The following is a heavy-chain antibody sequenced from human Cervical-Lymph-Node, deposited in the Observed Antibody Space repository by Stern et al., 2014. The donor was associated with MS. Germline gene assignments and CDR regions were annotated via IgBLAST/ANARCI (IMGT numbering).Heavy chain of an antibody. CDR1: GYTLTTYG. Sequence: QLVQSGVEVKKPGASVKVSCKASGYTLTTYGISWVRQAPGQGLERMGWITAYNGNPNYAQNLQGRVTMTTDTSTSTAYMELRSLRSDDTAVYYCARDSSSTSSYYYYAMDVWGQGTTVTVSS. CDR3: ARDSSSTSSYYYYAMDV. D-gene: IGHD2-2*01. J-gene: IGHJ6*02. V-gene: IGHV1-18*04. CDR2: ITAYNGNP.